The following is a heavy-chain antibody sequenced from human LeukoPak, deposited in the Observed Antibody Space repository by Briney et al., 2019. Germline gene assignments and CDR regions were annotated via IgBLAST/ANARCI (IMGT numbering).Heavy chain of an antibody. CDR2: IIPILGIA. Sequence: GASVKVSCKASGGTFSSYAISWVRQAPGQGLEWMGRIIPILGIANYAQKFQGRVTITADKSTSTAYMELSSLRSEDTAVYYCAAYYGDPDWFDPWGQGTLVTVSS. J-gene: IGHJ5*02. D-gene: IGHD4-17*01. V-gene: IGHV1-69*04. CDR1: GGTFSSYA. CDR3: AAYYGDPDWFDP.